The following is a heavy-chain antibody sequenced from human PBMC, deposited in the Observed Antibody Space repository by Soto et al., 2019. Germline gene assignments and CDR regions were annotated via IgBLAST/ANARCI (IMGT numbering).Heavy chain of an antibody. Sequence: ASVKVSCKASGGTFSSYAISWVRQAPGQGLEWMGGIIPIFGTANYAQKFQGRVTITADESTSTAYMELSSLRSEDTAVYYCARVLQQLGGRGKWFDPWGQGTLVTVSS. V-gene: IGHV1-69*13. CDR2: IIPIFGTA. J-gene: IGHJ5*02. D-gene: IGHD6-13*01. CDR3: ARVLQQLGGRGKWFDP. CDR1: GGTFSSYA.